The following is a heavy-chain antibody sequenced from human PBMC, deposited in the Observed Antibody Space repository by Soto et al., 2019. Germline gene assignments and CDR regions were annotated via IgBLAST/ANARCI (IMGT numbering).Heavy chain of an antibody. CDR3: ETPLTYNNSKDFDY. CDR1: GYSFTSYW. J-gene: IGHJ4*02. Sequence: PGESLKISCKGSGYSFTSYWISRVRQMPGKGLEWMGRIDPSDSYTNYSPSFQGHVSISADKSISTAYLQWSSLMASDTDMYYCETPLTYNNSKDFDYWGQGTLVTVSS. D-gene: IGHD1-1*01. CDR2: IDPSDSYT. V-gene: IGHV5-10-1*01.